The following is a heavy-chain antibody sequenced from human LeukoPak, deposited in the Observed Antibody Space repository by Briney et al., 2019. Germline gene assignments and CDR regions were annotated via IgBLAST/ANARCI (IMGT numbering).Heavy chain of an antibody. J-gene: IGHJ6*02. V-gene: IGHV3-9*01. Sequence: GGSLRLSCAASGFTFDDYAMHWVRQAPGKGLEWVSGISWNSGSMGYADSVKGRFIISRDNAKNSLYLQMNSLRAEDTALYYCAKKQDGHYGMDVWGQGTTVTVFS. D-gene: IGHD6-13*01. CDR2: ISWNSGSM. CDR1: GFTFDDYA. CDR3: AKKQDGHYGMDV.